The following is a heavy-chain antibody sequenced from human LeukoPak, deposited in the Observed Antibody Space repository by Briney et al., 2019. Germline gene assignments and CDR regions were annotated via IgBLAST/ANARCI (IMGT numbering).Heavy chain of an antibody. CDR2: IYYSGST. V-gene: IGHV4-39*01. D-gene: IGHD6-19*01. CDR1: GGSISSSSYY. CDR3: ARHKADRNWFDP. J-gene: IGHJ5*02. Sequence: SETLSLTWTVSGGSISSSSYYWGWIRQPPGKGLEWIGSIYYSGSTYYNPSLKSRVTISVDTSKNQFSLKLSSVTAADTAVDYCARHKADRNWFDPWGQGTLVTVSS.